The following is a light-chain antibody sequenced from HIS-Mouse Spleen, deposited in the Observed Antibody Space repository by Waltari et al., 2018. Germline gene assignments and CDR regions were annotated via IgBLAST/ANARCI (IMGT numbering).Light chain of an antibody. CDR1: SSNIGSNT. CDR3: AAWDDSLNGPV. J-gene: IGLJ2*01. Sequence: QSVLTQPPSASGTPGQRVTISCSGSSSNIGSNTVNWYQQLPGTAPKLLLDSNNQRPSGVPDRFSGSKSGTSASLAISALKSEDEADYYCAAWDDSLNGPVFGGGTKLTVL. V-gene: IGLV1-44*01. CDR2: SNN.